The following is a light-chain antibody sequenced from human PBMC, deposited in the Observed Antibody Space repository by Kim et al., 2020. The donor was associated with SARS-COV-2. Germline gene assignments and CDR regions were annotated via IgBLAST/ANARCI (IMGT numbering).Light chain of an antibody. CDR2: YDS. J-gene: IGLJ2*01. CDR3: QVWDTTSNHVV. Sequence: APGKTATIACGGNNIGSKSVHWYQQRPGQAPVLVINYDSDRPSGIPERFSGYNSGNTATLTISRVEAGDEADYYCQVWDTTSNHVVIGGGTKVTVL. V-gene: IGLV3-21*04. CDR1: NIGSKS.